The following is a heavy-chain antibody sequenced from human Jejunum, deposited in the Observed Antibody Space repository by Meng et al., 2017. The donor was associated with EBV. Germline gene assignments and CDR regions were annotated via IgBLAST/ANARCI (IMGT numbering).Heavy chain of an antibody. Sequence: QLQHQEAGPVLVKPPETLSLTCTVSGGSISSSSYYWGWIRQPPGKGLEWIGTYYNSGSTYYNPSLKSRVTISVDTSKNQFSLKLISVTAADTAAYYCARQGPSGRTFDYWGQGTLVTVSS. J-gene: IGHJ4*02. CDR1: GGSISSSSYY. CDR3: ARQGPSGRTFDY. CDR2: YYNSGST. V-gene: IGHV4-39*01. D-gene: IGHD1-26*01.